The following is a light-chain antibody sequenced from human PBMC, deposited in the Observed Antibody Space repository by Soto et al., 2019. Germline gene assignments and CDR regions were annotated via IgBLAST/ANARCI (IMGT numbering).Light chain of an antibody. CDR2: DAS. J-gene: IGKJ5*01. V-gene: IGKV3-11*01. Sequence: EIVWTQSPATLSLSPGERATLSCRASQSFSSYLAWYQQKPGQAPRLLIYDASKRATGIPARFSGRGSGTDFTLTISRLEPEDFAVYYCQQRSNWPPVITFGQGTRLEIK. CDR3: QQRSNWPPVIT. CDR1: QSFSSY.